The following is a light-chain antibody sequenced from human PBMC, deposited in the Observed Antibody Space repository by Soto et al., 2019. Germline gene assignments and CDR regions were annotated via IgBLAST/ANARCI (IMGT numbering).Light chain of an antibody. J-gene: IGKJ5*01. CDR3: QQYGSSPPIT. V-gene: IGKV3-20*01. CDR1: QSVSSKY. CDR2: GAS. Sequence: EIVLTQSPGTLSLSPGERDTLSCRASQSVSSKYLAWYQQKPGQAPRFLIYGASSRATGIPDRFSGSGSGTDFTLTISRLEPEDFAVYYCQQYGSSPPITFGQGTRLEIK.